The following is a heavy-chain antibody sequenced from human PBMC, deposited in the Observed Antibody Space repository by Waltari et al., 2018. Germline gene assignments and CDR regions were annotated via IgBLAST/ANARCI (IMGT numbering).Heavy chain of an antibody. CDR1: GGSISSGSYY. V-gene: IGHV4-61*02. Sequence: QVQLQESGPGLVKPSQTLSLTCTVPGGSISSGSYYWSWIRQPAGKGLEWIGRIYTSGSTNYNPSLKSRVTISVDTSKNQFSLKLSSVTAADTAVYYCARRLEQNWFDPWGQGTLVTVSS. J-gene: IGHJ5*02. CDR3: ARRLEQNWFDP. CDR2: IYTSGST.